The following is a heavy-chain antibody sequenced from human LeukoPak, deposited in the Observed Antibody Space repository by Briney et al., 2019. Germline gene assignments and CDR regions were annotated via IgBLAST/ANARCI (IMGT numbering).Heavy chain of an antibody. Sequence: SETLSLTCTVSGGSISSYYWSWIRQPPGKGLEWIGSIYHSGSTYYNPSLKSRVTISVDTSKNQFSLKLSSVTAADTAVYYCARDHGMNAFDIWGQGTMVTVSS. CDR1: GGSISSYY. J-gene: IGHJ3*02. CDR2: IYHSGST. CDR3: ARDHGMNAFDI. D-gene: IGHD1-14*01. V-gene: IGHV4-38-2*02.